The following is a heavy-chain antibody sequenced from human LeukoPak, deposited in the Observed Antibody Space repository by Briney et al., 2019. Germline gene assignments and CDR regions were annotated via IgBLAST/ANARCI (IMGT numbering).Heavy chain of an antibody. CDR2: INHSGST. Sequence: SETLSLTCAVYGGSFSGYYWSWIRQPPGKGLEWIGEINHSGSTNYNPSLKSRVTISVDTSKNQFSLKLSSVTAADTAVYYRARVSSLIDYWGQGTLVTVSS. J-gene: IGHJ4*02. D-gene: IGHD3-3*02. CDR3: ARVSSLIDY. V-gene: IGHV4-34*01. CDR1: GGSFSGYY.